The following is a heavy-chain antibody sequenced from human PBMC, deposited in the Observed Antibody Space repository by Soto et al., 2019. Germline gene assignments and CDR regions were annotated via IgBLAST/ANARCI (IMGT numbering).Heavy chain of an antibody. Sequence: TSETLSLTCTVSGGSITSGGYYWSWIRQHPGKGLEWIGYIYYSGSTYYNPSLKSRVTISVDMSKNQFSLRLSSVTAADTAVYYCARATRDPTMTTRYYFDYWGQGTLVT. CDR3: ARATRDPTMTTRYYFDY. CDR2: IYYSGST. CDR1: GGSITSGGYY. D-gene: IGHD4-17*01. V-gene: IGHV4-31*03. J-gene: IGHJ4*02.